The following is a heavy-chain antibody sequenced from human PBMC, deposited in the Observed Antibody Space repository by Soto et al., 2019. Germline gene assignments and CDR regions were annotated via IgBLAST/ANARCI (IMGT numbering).Heavy chain of an antibody. Sequence: SVKVSCKASGGTFSSYAISWVREAPGQGLEWMGGIIPIFGTANYAQKFQGRVTITADESTSTAYMELSSLRSEDTAVYYCARDGRGDGYIDVWGQGTTVTVSS. V-gene: IGHV1-69*13. CDR2: IIPIFGTA. J-gene: IGHJ6*03. CDR1: GGTFSSYA. CDR3: ARDGRGDGYIDV. D-gene: IGHD3-10*01.